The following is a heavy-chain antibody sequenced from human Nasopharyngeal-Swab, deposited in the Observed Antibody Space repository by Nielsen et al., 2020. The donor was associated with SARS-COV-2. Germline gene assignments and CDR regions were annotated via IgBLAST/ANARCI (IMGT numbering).Heavy chain of an antibody. CDR2: ISGSSSAT. CDR3: ARGWLAD. CDR1: GLTPRTND. D-gene: IGHD3-9*01. V-gene: IGHV3-48*02. Sequence: GGSLRLSCAASGLTPRTNDMNWVRLAAGKGLEWVSYISGSSSATYYADSVKGRFTISRDNAKNSLHLQMNSLRDDDTAAYYCARGWLADWGQGTPVTVSS. J-gene: IGHJ4*02.